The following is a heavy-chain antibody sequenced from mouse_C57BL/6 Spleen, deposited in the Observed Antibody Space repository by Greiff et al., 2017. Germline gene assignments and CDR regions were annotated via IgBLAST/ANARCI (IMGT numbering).Heavy chain of an antibody. D-gene: IGHD1-1*01. CDR2: FYPGRGSI. J-gene: IGHJ2*01. CDR3: ARHEEGYYFFDY. V-gene: IGHV1-62-2*01. Sequence: QVQLQQSGAELVKPGASVKLSCKASGYTFTEYTIHWVKQRSGQGLEWIGWFYPGRGSIKYNEKFKDKATLTADKSSSTVYMELSRFTAEDSAVYFCARHEEGYYFFDYWGQGTTLTVSS. CDR1: GYTFTEYT.